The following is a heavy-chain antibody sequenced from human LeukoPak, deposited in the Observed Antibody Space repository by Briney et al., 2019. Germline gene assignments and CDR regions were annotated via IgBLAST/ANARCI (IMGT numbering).Heavy chain of an antibody. CDR3: ARDLIG. CDR1: GFTFSGSA. Sequence: GGSLRLSCAASGFTFSGSAMHWVRQASGKGLEWVAVISYDGSNKYYADSVKGRFTISRDNSKNTLYLQMNSLRAEDTAVYYCARDLIGWGQGTLVTVSS. D-gene: IGHD2-15*01. CDR2: ISYDGSNK. J-gene: IGHJ4*02. V-gene: IGHV3-30-3*01.